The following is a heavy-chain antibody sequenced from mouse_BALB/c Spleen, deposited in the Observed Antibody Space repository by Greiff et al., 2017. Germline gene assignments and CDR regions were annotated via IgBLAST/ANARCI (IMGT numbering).Heavy chain of an antibody. V-gene: IGHV1S127*01. Sequence: QVQLQQPGAELVKPGASVKMSCKASGYTFTSYWMHWVKQRPGQGLEWIGTIDPSDSYTSYNQKFKGKATLTVDTSSSTAYMQLSSLTSEDSAVYYCTRLRRGHYYAMDYWGQGTSVTVSS. CDR2: IDPSDSYT. D-gene: IGHD2-4*01. J-gene: IGHJ4*01. CDR1: GYTFTSYW. CDR3: TRLRRGHYYAMDY.